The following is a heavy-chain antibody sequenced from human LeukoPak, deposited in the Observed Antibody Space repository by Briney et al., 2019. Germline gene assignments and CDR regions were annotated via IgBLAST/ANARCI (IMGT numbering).Heavy chain of an antibody. J-gene: IGHJ4*02. CDR1: GFTFSSYA. Sequence: PGGSLRLSCAASGFTFSSYAMSWVRQAPGKGLEWVSAISGSGGSTYYADSVKGRFTISRDNSKNTLYLQMNSLRAEDTAVYYCARDLSMVRGVKGPWYFDYWGQGTLVTVSS. V-gene: IGHV3-23*01. CDR2: ISGSGGST. D-gene: IGHD3-10*01. CDR3: ARDLSMVRGVKGPWYFDY.